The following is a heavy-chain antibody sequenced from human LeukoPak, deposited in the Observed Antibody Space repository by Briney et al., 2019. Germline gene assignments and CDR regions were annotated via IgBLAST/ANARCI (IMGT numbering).Heavy chain of an antibody. D-gene: IGHD5-12*01. CDR1: GFTFSNYE. J-gene: IGHJ4*02. V-gene: IGHV3-48*03. Sequence: PGGSLRLSCAASGFTFSNYEMNWVRQAPGKGLEWLSYISGNGNTIYYADSVKGRFTTSRDNAKNSLYLQMNNLRVEDTAVYYCVRDGDTSGYSDWGQGTLVTVSS. CDR3: VRDGDTSGYSD. CDR2: ISGNGNTI.